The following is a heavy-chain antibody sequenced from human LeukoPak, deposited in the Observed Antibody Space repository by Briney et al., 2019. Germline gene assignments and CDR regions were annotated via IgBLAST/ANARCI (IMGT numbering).Heavy chain of an antibody. CDR2: ISSSGSAI. D-gene: IGHD2-2*01. V-gene: IGHV3-11*04. CDR1: GFTFSDYY. CDR3: ARGSEVVAAANNWFDP. J-gene: IGHJ5*02. Sequence: GGSLRLSCAASGFTFSDYYMSWIRQAPGKGLEWVSYISSSGSAIYYADSVKGRFTISRDNAKNSLYLQMNSLRAEDTAVYYCARGSEVVAAANNWFDPWGQGTLVTASS.